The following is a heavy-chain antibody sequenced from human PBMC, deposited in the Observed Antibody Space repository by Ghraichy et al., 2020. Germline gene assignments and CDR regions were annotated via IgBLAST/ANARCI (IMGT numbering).Heavy chain of an antibody. V-gene: IGHV3-33*01. Sequence: GGSLRLSCAASGFTFSSYGMHWVRQAPGKGLEWVAVIWYDGSNKYYADSVKGRFTISRDNSKNTLYLQMNSLRAEDTAVYYCARDPSVGATNFDYWGQGTLVTVSS. CDR2: IWYDGSNK. CDR3: ARDPSVGATNFDY. D-gene: IGHD1-26*01. CDR1: GFTFSSYG. J-gene: IGHJ4*02.